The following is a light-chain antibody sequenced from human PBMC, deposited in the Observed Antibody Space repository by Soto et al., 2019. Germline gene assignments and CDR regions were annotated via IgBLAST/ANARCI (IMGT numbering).Light chain of an antibody. Sequence: QSVLTQPPSVSGAPGQRVTISCTGSSSNIGAGYGVHWYQQLPGTAPKLLIYDNTNRPSGVPDRFSGSKSGTSASLAITGLQAEDEADYYCQSYDSSLSAPVVFGGGTKLTVL. J-gene: IGLJ2*01. V-gene: IGLV1-40*01. CDR3: QSYDSSLSAPVV. CDR1: SSNIGAGYG. CDR2: DNT.